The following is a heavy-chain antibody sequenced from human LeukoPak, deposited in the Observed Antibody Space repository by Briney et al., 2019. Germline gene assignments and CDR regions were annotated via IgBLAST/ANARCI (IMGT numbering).Heavy chain of an antibody. V-gene: IGHV1-18*01. CDR2: ISAYNGNT. Sequence: ASVKVSCTASGYTFTSYGISWVRQAPGQGLEWMGWISAYNGNTNYAQKLQGRVTMTTDTSTSTAYMELRSLRSDDTAVYYCARVGIGDPYYTAMVNFDYWGQGTLVTVSS. D-gene: IGHD5-18*01. CDR3: ARVGIGDPYYTAMVNFDY. J-gene: IGHJ4*02. CDR1: GYTFTSYG.